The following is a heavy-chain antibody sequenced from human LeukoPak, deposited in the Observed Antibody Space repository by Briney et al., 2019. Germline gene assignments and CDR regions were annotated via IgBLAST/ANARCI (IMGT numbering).Heavy chain of an antibody. CDR2: IIPIFGTV. J-gene: IGHJ4*02. D-gene: IGHD3-3*01. Sequence: SVKVSCKASVGTFSSYAISWVRQAPGQGLEWMGGIIPIFGTVNYAQKFQGRVTITADESTSTAYMELSSLRSEDTAVYYCARARGSPYYDFWSGYPDRDYFDYWGQGTLVTVSS. CDR1: VGTFSSYA. V-gene: IGHV1-69*01. CDR3: ARARGSPYYDFWSGYPDRDYFDY.